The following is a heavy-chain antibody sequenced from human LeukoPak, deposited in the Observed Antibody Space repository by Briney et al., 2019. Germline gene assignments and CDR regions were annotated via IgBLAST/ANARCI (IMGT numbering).Heavy chain of an antibody. CDR1: GFTFSDYW. CDR3: TRDRGYCSGGRCYSVFDI. CDR2: IKEDGSER. J-gene: IGHJ3*02. Sequence: QSGGSLRLSCAASGFTFSDYWMSWVRQAPGKGLEWVAHIKEDGSERYYADSAKGRFIMSRDNAKNAVYLQVNSLTAEDTAVYYCTRDRGYCSGGRCYSVFDIWGQGTMVTVSS. V-gene: IGHV3-7*01. D-gene: IGHD2-15*01.